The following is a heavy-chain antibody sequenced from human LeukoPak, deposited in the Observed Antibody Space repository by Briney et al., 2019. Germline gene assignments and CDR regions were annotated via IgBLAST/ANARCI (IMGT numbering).Heavy chain of an antibody. J-gene: IGHJ3*02. D-gene: IGHD2-2*01. Sequence: SSETLSLTCTVSGGSISSSSYYWGWIRQPPGKGLEWIGSIYYSGSTYYNPSLKSRVTISVDTSKNQFSLKLSSVTAADTAVYYCARGYCSSTSCYGAFDIWGQGTMVTVSS. CDR3: ARGYCSSTSCYGAFDI. CDR1: GGSISSSSYY. V-gene: IGHV4-39*07. CDR2: IYYSGST.